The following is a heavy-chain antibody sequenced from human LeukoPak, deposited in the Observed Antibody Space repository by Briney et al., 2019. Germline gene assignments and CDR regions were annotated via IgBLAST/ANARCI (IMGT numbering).Heavy chain of an antibody. D-gene: IGHD3-10*01. CDR2: XXXXXSSA. CDR1: GFTFDXXX. V-gene: IGHV3-43*02. Sequence: GGSLRLSXXASGFTFDXXXXXXVRQAPGKGXXXXXXXXXXXSSAYYADSVKGRXXXSRDNSKNSLYLQMNSLRTXXTALYFCAKDMVIGGSAYYYYGMDVWGQGTTVTVSS. CDR3: AKDMVIGGSAYYYYGMDV. J-gene: IGHJ6*02.